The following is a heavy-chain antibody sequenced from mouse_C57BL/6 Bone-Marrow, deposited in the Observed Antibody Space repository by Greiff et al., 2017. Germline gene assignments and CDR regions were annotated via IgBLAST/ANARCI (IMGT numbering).Heavy chain of an antibody. V-gene: IGHV3-8*01. J-gene: IGHJ4*01. Sequence: EVKLMESGPGLAKPSQTLSPTCSVTGYFITSDYWNWIRKFPGNKLEYMGYISYSGSTYYNPSLKSRISITRDTSKNQYYLQLNSVTTEDTATYYCARKEGGNYIYAMDYWGQGTSVTVSS. CDR2: ISYSGST. D-gene: IGHD2-1*01. CDR1: GYFITSDY. CDR3: ARKEGGNYIYAMDY.